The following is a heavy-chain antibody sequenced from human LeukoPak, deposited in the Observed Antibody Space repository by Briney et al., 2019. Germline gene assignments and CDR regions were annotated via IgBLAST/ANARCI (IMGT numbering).Heavy chain of an antibody. V-gene: IGHV3-30-3*01. D-gene: IGHD5-24*01. J-gene: IGHJ4*02. CDR3: ARDSGDGYNWPGHFDY. CDR1: VFTLSSYA. Sequence: GRSLRLSCAASVFTLSSYAMHWVRQAPGKGLEWVGVISYDGSNKYYADSVNGRFTISRDNSKNTLYLQMNSLRAEDTAVYYCARDSGDGYNWPGHFDYWGQGTLVTVSS. CDR2: ISYDGSNK.